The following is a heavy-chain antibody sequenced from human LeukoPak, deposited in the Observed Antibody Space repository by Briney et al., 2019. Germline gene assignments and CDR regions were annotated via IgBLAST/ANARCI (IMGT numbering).Heavy chain of an antibody. Sequence: PSETLSLTCTVSGVSMNNHYLNWIRQPPGKELEWIGHIFVSGVTNYNPSLKSRVTMSIDTSKSRFSLRLTSVTAADTAVYYCVVSPNQDFFDFWGQGPLVTVSS. CDR1: GVSMNNHY. J-gene: IGHJ4*02. CDR2: IFVSGVT. V-gene: IGHV4-4*09. CDR3: VVSPNQDFFDF.